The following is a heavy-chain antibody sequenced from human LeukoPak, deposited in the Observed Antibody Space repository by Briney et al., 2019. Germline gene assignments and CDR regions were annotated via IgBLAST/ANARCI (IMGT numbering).Heavy chain of an antibody. CDR3: ARAPLVVVPAAIRDAFDI. CDR2: INHSGST. Sequence: SETLSLTCAVYGGSFSGYYWSWIRQPPGMGLEWIGEINHSGSTNYNPSLKSRVTISVDTSKNQFSLKLSSVTAADTAVYYCARAPLVVVPAAIRDAFDIWGQGTMVTVSS. CDR1: GGSFSGYY. J-gene: IGHJ3*02. D-gene: IGHD2-2*02. V-gene: IGHV4-34*01.